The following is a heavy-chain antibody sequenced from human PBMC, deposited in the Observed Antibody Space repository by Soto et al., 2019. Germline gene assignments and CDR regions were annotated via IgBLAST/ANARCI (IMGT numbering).Heavy chain of an antibody. J-gene: IGHJ4*02. D-gene: IGHD3-22*01. CDR2: IRSKAYGGTT. CDR3: TRGYDSFDY. Sequence: GGSLRLSCTASGFTFGDYAMSWVRQAPGKGLEWVGFIRSKAYGGTTEYAASVKGRFTISRDDSKSIAYLQMNSLKTEDTAVYYCTRGYDSFDYWGQGTLVTVSS. CDR1: GFTFGDYA. V-gene: IGHV3-49*04.